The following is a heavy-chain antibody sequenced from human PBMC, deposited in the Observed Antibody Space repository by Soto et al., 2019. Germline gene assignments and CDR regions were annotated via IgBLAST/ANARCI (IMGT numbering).Heavy chain of an antibody. D-gene: IGHD2-2*01. CDR3: ARLVKAGTRVVPVVYYYYYYMDV. V-gene: IGHV4-39*01. CDR2: IYYSGST. CDR1: GGSISSSSYY. J-gene: IGHJ6*03. Sequence: SETLSLTCTVSGGSISSSSYYWGWIRQPPGKGLEWIGSIYYSGSTYYNPSLKSRVTISVDTSKNQFSLKLSSVTAADTAVYYCARLVKAGTRVVPVVYYYYYYMDVWGKGTTVTVSS.